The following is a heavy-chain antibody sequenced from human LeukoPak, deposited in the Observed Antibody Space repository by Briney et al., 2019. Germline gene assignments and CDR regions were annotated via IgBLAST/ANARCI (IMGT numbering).Heavy chain of an antibody. CDR2: IYHGGNT. J-gene: IGHJ4*02. Sequence: SQTLSLTCIVSGGSIRSGVNYWSWIRQPPGQGLEWIGYIYHGGNTYYNPSLKSRVTISIDRSKNQFSLKLTSVTAADSAVYYCARLSAYGDYYYFDYWGQGSLVTVSS. V-gene: IGHV4-30-2*01. CDR1: GGSIRSGVNY. CDR3: ARLSAYGDYYYFDY. D-gene: IGHD4-17*01.